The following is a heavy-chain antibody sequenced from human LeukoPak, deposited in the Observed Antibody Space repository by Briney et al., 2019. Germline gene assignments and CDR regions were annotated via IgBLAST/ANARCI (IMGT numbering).Heavy chain of an antibody. CDR3: ARVQLVDYYYYSYMDV. CDR1: GFIISGNY. CDR2: IYTGGST. D-gene: IGHD6-6*01. V-gene: IGHV3-66*01. Sequence: QPGGSLRLSCAASGFIISGNYMSWVRQAPGKGLEWVSVIYTGGSTAYIDSVKGRFTISRDNAKNTLYLQMNSLRAEDTALYYCARVQLVDYYYYSYMDVWGKGTTVTVSS. J-gene: IGHJ6*03.